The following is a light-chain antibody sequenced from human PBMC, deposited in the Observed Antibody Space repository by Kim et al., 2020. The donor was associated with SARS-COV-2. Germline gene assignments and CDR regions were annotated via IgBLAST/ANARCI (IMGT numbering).Light chain of an antibody. CDR3: HQTYSSPQP. CDR2: AAS. V-gene: IGKV1-39*01. Sequence: DIQVTQSPSSLSASVGDRVTITCRARQIITGYLNWYQQKPGKAPTLIYAASSLQRGVPSRFSGSESGTLFTLTISSLQPEDFATYFCHQTYSSPQPFGQGTKLEI. CDR1: QIITGY. J-gene: IGKJ2*01.